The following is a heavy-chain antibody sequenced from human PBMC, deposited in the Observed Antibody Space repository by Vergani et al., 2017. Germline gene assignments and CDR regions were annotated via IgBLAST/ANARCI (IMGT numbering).Heavy chain of an antibody. CDR3: ARTAYSSSSFGFDY. Sequence: QVTLRESGPALVKPTQTPTLTCTFSGFSLSTSGMCVSWIRQPPGKALEWLALIDWDDDKYYSTSLKTRLTISKDTSKNQVVLTMTNMDPVDTATYYCARTAYSSSSFGFDYWSQGTLVTVSS. V-gene: IGHV2-70*01. J-gene: IGHJ4*02. CDR1: GFSLSTSGMC. D-gene: IGHD6-6*01. CDR2: IDWDDDK.